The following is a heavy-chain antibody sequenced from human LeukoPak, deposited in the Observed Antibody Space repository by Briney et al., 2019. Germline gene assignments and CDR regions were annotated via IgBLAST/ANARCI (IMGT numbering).Heavy chain of an antibody. CDR2: ITSDGSTM. Sequence: GGSLRLSCAASGFXFSSYEMNWVRQAPGKGLEWVSFITSDGSTMFYADSVKGRFTISRDNAKNSLYLQMKSLRAEDTAVYFCARSTTTSLFDYWGQGTLVAVSS. CDR3: ARSTTTSLFDY. D-gene: IGHD1-1*01. CDR1: GFXFSSYE. J-gene: IGHJ4*02. V-gene: IGHV3-48*03.